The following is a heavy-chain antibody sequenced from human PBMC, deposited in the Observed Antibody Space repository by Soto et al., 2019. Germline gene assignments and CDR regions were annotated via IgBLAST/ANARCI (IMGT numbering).Heavy chain of an antibody. Sequence: KVSCKASGYTFTSYDINWVRQATGQGLEWMGWMNPNSGNTGYAQKFQGRVTMTRNTSISTAYMELSSLRSEDAAVYYCARGSDHAYWFDPWGQGTLVTVSS. V-gene: IGHV1-8*01. CDR2: MNPNSGNT. CDR3: ARGSDHAYWFDP. J-gene: IGHJ5*02. CDR1: GYTFTSYD. D-gene: IGHD2-21*02.